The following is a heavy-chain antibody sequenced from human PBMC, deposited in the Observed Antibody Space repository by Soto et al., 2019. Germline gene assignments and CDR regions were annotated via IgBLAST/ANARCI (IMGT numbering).Heavy chain of an antibody. CDR3: AREDKSSGYAGTFQY. D-gene: IGHD3-22*01. V-gene: IGHV3-23*01. CDR2: ISGSGGST. Sequence: GGSLRLSCAASGFTFSSYAMSWVRQAPGKGLEWVSAISGSGGSTYYADSVKGRFTISRDNSKNTLYLQMSSLTAEDTAVYYCAREDKSSGYAGTFQYWGQGTLVTVSS. J-gene: IGHJ1*01. CDR1: GFTFSSYA.